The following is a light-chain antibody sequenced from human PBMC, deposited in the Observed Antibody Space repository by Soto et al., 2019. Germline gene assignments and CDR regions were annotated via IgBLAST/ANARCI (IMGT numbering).Light chain of an antibody. Sequence: SYELTQPLSVSVALGQTARITCGGNNIGSKNVHWYQQKPGQAPVLVIYRDSNRPSGIPERFSGSNSGNTATLTISRAQAGDEADYYCPVWASSTACVFGTGTKVTVL. CDR2: RDS. J-gene: IGLJ1*01. CDR3: PVWASSTACV. CDR1: NIGSKN. V-gene: IGLV3-9*01.